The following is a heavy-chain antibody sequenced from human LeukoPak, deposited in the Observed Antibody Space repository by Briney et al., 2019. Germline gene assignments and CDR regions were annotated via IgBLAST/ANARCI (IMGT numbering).Heavy chain of an antibody. CDR1: GFTFSDYV. Sequence: GGSLRLSCAASGFTFSDYVMHWVRQATGKGLEWVSAIGTAGDTYYTGSVKGRFTISRENAKNSLYLQMNSLRAGDTAVYYCARVAKERVGGVYYFDYWGQGTVVTVSS. D-gene: IGHD1-1*01. CDR3: ARVAKERVGGVYYFDY. J-gene: IGHJ4*02. V-gene: IGHV3-13*01. CDR2: IGTAGDT.